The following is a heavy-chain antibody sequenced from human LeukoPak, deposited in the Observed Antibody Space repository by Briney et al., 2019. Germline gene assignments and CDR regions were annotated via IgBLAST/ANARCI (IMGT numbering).Heavy chain of an antibody. CDR3: ARGGNYYDSSLYFDY. J-gene: IGHJ4*02. Sequence: ASVKVSCKASGGTFSSYTISWVRQAPGQGLEWMGRIIPILGIANYAQKFQGRATITADKSTSTVYMELSSLRSEDTAVYYCARGGNYYDSSLYFDYWGQGTLVTVSS. CDR1: GGTFSSYT. CDR2: IIPILGIA. D-gene: IGHD3-22*01. V-gene: IGHV1-69*02.